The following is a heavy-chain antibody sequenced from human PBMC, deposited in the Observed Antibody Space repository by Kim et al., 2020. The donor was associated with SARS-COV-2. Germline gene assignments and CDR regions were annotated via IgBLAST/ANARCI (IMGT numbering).Heavy chain of an antibody. J-gene: IGHJ3*02. CDR2: IGTAGDP. V-gene: IGHV3-13*05. CDR3: AREGKRGIGLAGGAFDI. Sequence: GGSLRLSCAASGFTFSSYDMHWVRQATGKGLEWVSAIGTAGDPYYPGSVKGRFTISRENAKNSLYLQMNSLRAGDTAVYYCAREGKRGIGLAGGAFDIWGQGTMVTVSS. CDR1: GFTFSSYD. D-gene: IGHD3-16*01.